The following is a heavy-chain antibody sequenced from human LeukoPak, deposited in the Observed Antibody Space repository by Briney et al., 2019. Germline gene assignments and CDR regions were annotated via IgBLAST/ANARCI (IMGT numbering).Heavy chain of an antibody. D-gene: IGHD4-17*01. Sequence: GGSLRLSCAASGFTFSSYAMSWVRQAPGKGLEWVSAITDTSGNSYYADSVKGRFTISRDNSKNTLYLQMNSLRAEDTAVYYCARDKDLYGDYPLYAFDIWGQGTMVTVSS. V-gene: IGHV3-23*01. J-gene: IGHJ3*02. CDR2: ITDTSGNS. CDR1: GFTFSSYA. CDR3: ARDKDLYGDYPLYAFDI.